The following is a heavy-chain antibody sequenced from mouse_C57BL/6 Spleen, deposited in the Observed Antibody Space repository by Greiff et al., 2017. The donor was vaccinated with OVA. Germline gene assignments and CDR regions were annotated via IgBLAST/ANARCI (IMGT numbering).Heavy chain of an antibody. CDR2: ISSGGDYT. J-gene: IGHJ1*03. Sequence: EVQLVESGEGLVKPGGSLKLSCAASGFTFSSYAMSWVRQTPEKRLEWVAYISSGGDYTYYADTVKGRFTISRDNARNTLYLQMSSLKSEDTAMYYATCLCDGSGYVWYFDVWGTGTTVTVSS. D-gene: IGHD1-1*01. V-gene: IGHV5-9-1*02. CDR1: GFTFSSYA. CDR3: TCLCDGSGYVWYFDV.